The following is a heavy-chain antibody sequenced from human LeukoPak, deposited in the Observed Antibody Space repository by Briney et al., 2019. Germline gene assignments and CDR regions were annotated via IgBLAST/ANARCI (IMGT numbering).Heavy chain of an antibody. Sequence: GSSMKVSCKACGYSFTNYGVCWVRQAPGDGLEWMGWISAYNSYTNLAQKCQFRVTMTTATSPSTAYMELMSLTSDDTAVYYCARVLGTLFDAFAIWGQGTMVTLSS. J-gene: IGHJ3*02. CDR1: GYSFTNYG. CDR3: ARVLGTLFDAFAI. CDR2: ISAYNSYT. D-gene: IGHD1-14*01. V-gene: IGHV1-18*01.